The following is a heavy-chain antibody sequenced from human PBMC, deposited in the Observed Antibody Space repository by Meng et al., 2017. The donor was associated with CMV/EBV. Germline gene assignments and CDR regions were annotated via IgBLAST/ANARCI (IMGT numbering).Heavy chain of an antibody. CDR3: ARDQGDGMDV. CDR2: ISYDGSNK. D-gene: IGHD3-16*01. J-gene: IGHJ6*02. V-gene: IGHV3-30*04. CDR1: GFTFSSYA. Sequence: GVSLKISCAASGFTFSSYAMHWVRQAPGKGLEWVAVISYDGSNKYYADSVKGRFTISRDNSKNTLYLQMNSLRAEDTAVYYCARDQGDGMDVWGQGTTVTVSS.